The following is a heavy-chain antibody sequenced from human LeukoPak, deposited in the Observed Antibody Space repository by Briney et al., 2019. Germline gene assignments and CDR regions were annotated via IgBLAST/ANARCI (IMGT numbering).Heavy chain of an antibody. V-gene: IGHV4-4*07. CDR2: IYTSGST. CDR1: GGSISSYY. Sequence: TSETLSLTCTVSGGSISSYYWSWIRQPAGKGLEWIGRIYTSGSTNYNPSLKSRVTISVDTSKNQISLRLNSVTAADTAVYYCGRDSRGPDSWGQGTLVTVSS. D-gene: IGHD3-22*01. J-gene: IGHJ4*02. CDR3: GRDSRGPDS.